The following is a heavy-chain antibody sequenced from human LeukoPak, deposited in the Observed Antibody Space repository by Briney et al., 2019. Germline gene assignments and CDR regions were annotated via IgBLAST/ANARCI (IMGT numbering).Heavy chain of an antibody. D-gene: IGHD6-19*01. V-gene: IGHV4-59*01. J-gene: IGHJ3*02. CDR3: ARALAGTLEAFDI. CDR2: IDYSGST. CDR1: GGSIRSYY. Sequence: ASETLSLTCTVSGGSIRSYYWNWIRQPPGKGLEWIGFIDYSGSTRYNPSLKRRGTISLDTSENQFSLKLRSVTAADTAVYYCARALAGTLEAFDIWGQGTIVTVYS.